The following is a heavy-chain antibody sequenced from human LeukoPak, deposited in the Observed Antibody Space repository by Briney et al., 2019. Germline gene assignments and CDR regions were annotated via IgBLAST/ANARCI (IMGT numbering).Heavy chain of an antibody. V-gene: IGHV3-7*01. CDR1: GFTFRSYW. D-gene: IGHD5-12*01. Sequence: QSGGSLRLSCAASGFTFRSYWMSWVRQAPGKGLEWVANIKQDGSEKNYVDSVRGRFTISRDNAKNSVYLQMNSLRAEDTAVYYCARVGGYPYYFDYWGQGTLVTVSS. CDR3: ARVGGYPYYFDY. J-gene: IGHJ4*02. CDR2: IKQDGSEK.